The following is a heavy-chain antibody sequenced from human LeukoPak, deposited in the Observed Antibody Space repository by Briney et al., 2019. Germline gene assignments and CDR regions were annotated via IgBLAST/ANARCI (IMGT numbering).Heavy chain of an antibody. V-gene: IGHV2-5*02. D-gene: IGHD6-13*01. CDR1: GFSLTTSGVG. Sequence: SGPTLVNPTQTLTLTCIFSGFSLTTSGVGVGWIRQPPGKALEWLALIYWDDDKRYSPSLKSRLTITKDTSKNQVVLTMTNIDPVDTATYYCAHKSPPSPGYSSSWYPGDFDYWGQGTLVTVSS. CDR2: IYWDDDK. CDR3: AHKSPPSPGYSSSWYPGDFDY. J-gene: IGHJ4*02.